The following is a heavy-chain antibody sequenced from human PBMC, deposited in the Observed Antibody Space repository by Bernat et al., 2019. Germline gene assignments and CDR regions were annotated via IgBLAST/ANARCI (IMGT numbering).Heavy chain of an antibody. CDR3: GRRCSGGSCYQAVDY. V-gene: IGHV5-10-1*03. Sequence: EVQLVQSGAEVKKPGESLRISCQGSGYSFTSYWITWVRQMPGKGLEWMGRIDPGDSYTNYSPSFQSHVSISAENAISNGYLQWDSPKASDTAMYYCGRRCSGGSCYQAVDYWGQGTLVTVSS. CDR1: GYSFTSYW. D-gene: IGHD2-15*01. J-gene: IGHJ4*02. CDR2: IDPGDSYT.